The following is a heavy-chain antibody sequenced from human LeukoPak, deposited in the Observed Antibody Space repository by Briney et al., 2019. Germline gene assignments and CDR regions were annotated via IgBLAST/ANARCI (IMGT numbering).Heavy chain of an antibody. CDR1: GYSFTSYG. Sequence: GASVKVSCKASGYSFTSYGISWVRQAPGQGLEWMGWISAYNGNTNYAQKLQGRVTMTTDTSTTTAYMDLRSLRSDDTAVYYCARDVAGRAFDIWGQGTMVTVSS. D-gene: IGHD1-26*01. J-gene: IGHJ3*02. V-gene: IGHV1-18*01. CDR3: ARDVAGRAFDI. CDR2: ISAYNGNT.